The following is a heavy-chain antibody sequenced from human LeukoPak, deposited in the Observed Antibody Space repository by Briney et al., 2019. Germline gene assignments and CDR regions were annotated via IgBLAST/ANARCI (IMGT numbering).Heavy chain of an antibody. J-gene: IGHJ4*02. Sequence: GGSLRLSCSASGFAFSGYAMSWVRQAPGKGLEWISAIKANSDGTYYADSVKGRFTVSRDNSKNMLYLEMNGLRVEDTAVYYCANRRGDISGYSDYWGRGTLVTVSS. CDR2: IKANSDGT. D-gene: IGHD3-22*01. CDR3: ANRRGDISGYSDY. V-gene: IGHV3-23*01. CDR1: GFAFSGYA.